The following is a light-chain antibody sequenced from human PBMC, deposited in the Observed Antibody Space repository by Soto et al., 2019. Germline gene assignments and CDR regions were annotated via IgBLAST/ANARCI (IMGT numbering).Light chain of an antibody. V-gene: IGLV1-47*01. CDR1: SSNIGGTNY. J-gene: IGLJ2*01. CDR3: GGWDDSLSGPV. Sequence: QSVLTQPPSASGTPGQKVFISCSGSSSNIGGTNYAYWYRQFPGTAPKLLIQRNNQRPSGVPARFSGSKSGTSASLAISGLRSEDEADYYCGGWDDSLSGPVFGGGTKLTVL. CDR2: RNN.